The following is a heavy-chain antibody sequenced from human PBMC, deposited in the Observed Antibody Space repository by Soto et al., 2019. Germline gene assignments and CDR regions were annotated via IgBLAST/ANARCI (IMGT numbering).Heavy chain of an antibody. V-gene: IGHV1-58*01. Sequence: SVKVSCKASGFTFSSSAVQWVRQARGQRLEWIGWIVVGSGKTNYAQKFQERVTITRDMSTSTAYMELSSLRSEDTAVYYCAGRYCSGGSCYNYYGMDVWGQGTKVTVSS. CDR1: GFTFSSSA. CDR3: AGRYCSGGSCYNYYGMDV. D-gene: IGHD2-15*01. CDR2: IVVGSGKT. J-gene: IGHJ6*02.